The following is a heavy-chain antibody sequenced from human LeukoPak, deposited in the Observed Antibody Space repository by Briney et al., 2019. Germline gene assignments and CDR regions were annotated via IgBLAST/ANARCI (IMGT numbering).Heavy chain of an antibody. CDR1: GFTFSSYA. J-gene: IGHJ4*02. V-gene: IGHV3-64D*09. D-gene: IGHD2-15*01. CDR2: ISSNGGST. Sequence: PGGSLRLSCSASGFTFSSYAMHWVRQAPGKGLEYVSAISSNGGSTYYADSVKGRFTISRDNSKNTLYLQMSSLRAKDTAVYYFAKNGGGSCFLGFHYWGRGPLVTAS. CDR3: AKNGGGSCFLGFHY.